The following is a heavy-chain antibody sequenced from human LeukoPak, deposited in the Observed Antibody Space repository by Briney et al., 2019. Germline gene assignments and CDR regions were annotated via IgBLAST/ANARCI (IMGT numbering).Heavy chain of an antibody. CDR3: ARVSGSHVQWRSVLTYELWFDP. CDR2: IDSSTDYI. CDR1: GFSFRTYS. D-gene: IGHD3-22*01. V-gene: IGHV3-21*04. J-gene: IGHJ5*02. Sequence: PGGSLRLSCAASGFSFRTYSMNWVRQAPGKGLEWVSSIDSSTDYIFYADSVRGRFTISRDDAKNSLFLQMNSLRAEDTAVYYCARVSGSHVQWRSVLTYELWFDPWGQGTLVTVSS.